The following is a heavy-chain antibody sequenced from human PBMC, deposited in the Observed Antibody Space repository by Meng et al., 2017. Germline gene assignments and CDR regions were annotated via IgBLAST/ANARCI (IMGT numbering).Heavy chain of an antibody. CDR1: GFTFSSYA. D-gene: IGHD4-17*01. V-gene: IGHV3-23*01. Sequence: GASLKISCAASGFTFSSYAMSWVRQAPGKGLEWVSAISGSGGSTYYADSVKGRFTISRDNSKNTLYLQMNSLRAEDTAVYYCAKDRAPSAVTRENPYWGQGTLVTVSS. J-gene: IGHJ4*02. CDR2: ISGSGGST. CDR3: AKDRAPSAVTRENPY.